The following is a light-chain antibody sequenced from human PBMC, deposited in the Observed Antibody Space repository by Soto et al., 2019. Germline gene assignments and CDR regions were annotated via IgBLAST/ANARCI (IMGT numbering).Light chain of an antibody. J-gene: IGKJ5*01. CDR3: QQLNSYPIT. CDR2: KAS. CDR1: QSISSY. V-gene: IGKV1-13*02. Sequence: AVHMTQPKCSPPPPLGDRVTITCRASQSISSYLNWYQQKPGKAPKLLIYKASSLESGVPSRFSGSGSGTDFTLTISSLQPEDFATYFCQQLNSYPITFGQGTRLEIK.